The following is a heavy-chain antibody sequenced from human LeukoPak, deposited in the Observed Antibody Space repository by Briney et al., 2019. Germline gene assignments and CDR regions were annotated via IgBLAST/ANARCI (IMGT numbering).Heavy chain of an antibody. V-gene: IGHV4-59*01. J-gene: IGHJ6*02. D-gene: IGHD3-3*01. CDR2: IYYSGST. CDR1: GGSISSYY. CDR3: ARGVYDFWSGYYTANYYYGMDV. Sequence: PSETLSLTCTVSGGSISSYYWSWIRQPPGKGLEWIGYIYYSGSTNYNPSLKSRVTISVDTSKNQFSLKLSSVTAADTAVYYCARGVYDFWSGYYTANYYYGMDVWGQGTTVTVSS.